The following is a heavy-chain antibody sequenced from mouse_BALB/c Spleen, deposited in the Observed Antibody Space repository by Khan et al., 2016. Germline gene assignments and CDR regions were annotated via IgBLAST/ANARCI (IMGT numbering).Heavy chain of an antibody. V-gene: IGHV5-17*02. CDR3: ARRGGSYAMDY. CDR2: ITSGSTNI. CDR1: GFTFSGFG. Sequence: EVELVESGGDLVQPGGSRKLSCAASGFTFSGFGMHWVRQAPEKGLEWVAYITSGSTNIYYADTVKGRFTLSRDNPKNTLFLQMTSLRSEDTAMYYCARRGGSYAMDYWGQGTSVTVSS. J-gene: IGHJ4*01.